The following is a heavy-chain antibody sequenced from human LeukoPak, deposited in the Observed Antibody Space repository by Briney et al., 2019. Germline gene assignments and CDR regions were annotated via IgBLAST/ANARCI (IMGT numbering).Heavy chain of an antibody. CDR1: GFTFSSYW. CDR2: ISTDGSST. J-gene: IGHJ4*02. CDR3: ARTQTEYSYGHPYCFDY. V-gene: IGHV3-74*01. D-gene: IGHD5-18*01. Sequence: GGSLRLSCAASGFTFSSYWMHWVRQAPGKGLVWVSRISTDGSSTSYADSVKGRFTISRDNSKNTLYLQMNSLRAEDTAVYYCARTQTEYSYGHPYCFDYWGQGTLVTVSS.